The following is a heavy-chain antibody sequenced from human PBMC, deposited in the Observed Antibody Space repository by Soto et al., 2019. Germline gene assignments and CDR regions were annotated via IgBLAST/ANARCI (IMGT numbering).Heavy chain of an antibody. CDR3: EREGKLTSTGTGFDS. CDR2: IYDSGSA. V-gene: IGHV4-59*12. Sequence: SETLSLTCTVSGGSIIHYYWSWIRQPPGKRLEWIGYIYDSGSADYNPSLKSRVTMSIDTSQEQFSLKLSSVTATDTALYYCEREGKLTSTGTGFDSWGRRSLVYVS. D-gene: IGHD2-8*02. J-gene: IGHJ4*02. CDR1: GGSIIHYY.